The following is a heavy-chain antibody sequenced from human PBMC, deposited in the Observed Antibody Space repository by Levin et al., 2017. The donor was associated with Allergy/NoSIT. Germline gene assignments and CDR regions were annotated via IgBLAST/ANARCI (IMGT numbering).Heavy chain of an antibody. V-gene: IGHV3-30*18. D-gene: IGHD5-18*01. J-gene: IGHJ4*02. CDR2: ISYDGSNK. Sequence: GGSLRLSCAASGFTFSSYGMHWVRQAPGKGLEWVAVISYDGSNKYYADSVKGRFTISRDNSKNTLYLQMNSLRAEDTAVYYCAKDPRGYSYGRTPRTTPAGVDYWGQGTLVTVSS. CDR1: GFTFSSYG. CDR3: AKDPRGYSYGRTPRTTPAGVDY.